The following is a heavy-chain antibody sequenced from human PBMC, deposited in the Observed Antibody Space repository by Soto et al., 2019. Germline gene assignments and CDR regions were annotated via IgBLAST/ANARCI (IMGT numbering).Heavy chain of an antibody. CDR1: GFTFSSYA. D-gene: IGHD2-15*01. J-gene: IGHJ3*02. CDR2: ISYDGSNK. Sequence: QVQLVESGGGVVQPGRSLRLSCAASGFTFSSYAMHWVRQAPGKGLEWVAVISYDGSNKYYADSVKGRFTISRDNSKNTLYLKMNSLRAEDTAVYYCAREVAGTTGGHAFDIWGQGTMVTVSS. V-gene: IGHV3-30-3*01. CDR3: AREVAGTTGGHAFDI.